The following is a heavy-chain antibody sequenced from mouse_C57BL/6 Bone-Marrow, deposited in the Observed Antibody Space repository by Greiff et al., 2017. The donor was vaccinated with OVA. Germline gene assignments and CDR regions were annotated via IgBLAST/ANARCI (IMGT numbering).Heavy chain of an antibody. J-gene: IGHJ3*01. CDR2: ISNLAYSI. CDR1: GFTFSDYG. CDR3: ARREDSSGWFAY. Sequence: EVQLQQSGGGLVQPGGSLKLSCAASGFTFSDYGMAWVRQAPRKGPEWVAFISNLAYSIYYADTVTGRFTISRENAKNTLYLEMSSLRSEDTAMYYCARREDSSGWFAYWGQGTLVTVSA. V-gene: IGHV5-15*01. D-gene: IGHD3-2*02.